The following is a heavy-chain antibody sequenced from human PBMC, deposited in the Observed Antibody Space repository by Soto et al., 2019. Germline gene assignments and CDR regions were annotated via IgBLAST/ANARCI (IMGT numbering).Heavy chain of an antibody. D-gene: IGHD3-22*01. J-gene: IGHJ4*02. CDR2: ISYDGSNK. Sequence: QVPLVESGGGVVQPGRSLRLSCAASGFTFSSYGMHWVRQAPGKGLEWVAVISYDGSNKYYADSVKGRFTISRDNSKNALYLKMNSLRAEDTAVYYCAKGVDYYDSSGVGYWGQGTLVTVSS. V-gene: IGHV3-30*18. CDR3: AKGVDYYDSSGVGY. CDR1: GFTFSSYG.